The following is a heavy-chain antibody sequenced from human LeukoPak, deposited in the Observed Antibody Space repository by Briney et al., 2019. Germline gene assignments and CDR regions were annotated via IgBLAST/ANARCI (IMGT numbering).Heavy chain of an antibody. Sequence: PGGSLRFSCTASGLTFRDHAMTSVRQAPGKGLEWVRFIRSQAYGGTEEYAASVQGRFTISRDDSHSIAYLQMNSLKTEDTAVYYCARGPIYLWLYYGMDVWGQGTTVIVSS. V-gene: IGHV3-49*04. CDR1: GLTFRDHA. D-gene: IGHD3-16*01. CDR2: IRSQAYGGTE. CDR3: ARGPIYLWLYYGMDV. J-gene: IGHJ6*02.